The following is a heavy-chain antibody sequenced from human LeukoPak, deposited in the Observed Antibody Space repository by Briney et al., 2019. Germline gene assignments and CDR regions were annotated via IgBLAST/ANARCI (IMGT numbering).Heavy chain of an antibody. Sequence: SESLSLACTVSGGSISSGDYFWVWIRQHPGKGLEWIGYIYYSGSTYYNPSLKSRVTISVDTSKNQFSLMLNSVTAAGTAIYYCARRGTGRWFDPWGQGTLVTVSS. CDR2: IYYSGST. CDR3: ARRGTGRWFDP. J-gene: IGHJ5*02. V-gene: IGHV4-31*03. D-gene: IGHD3-10*01. CDR1: GGSISSGDYF.